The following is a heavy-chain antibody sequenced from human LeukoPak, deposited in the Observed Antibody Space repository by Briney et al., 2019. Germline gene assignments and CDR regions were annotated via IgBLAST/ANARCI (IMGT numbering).Heavy chain of an antibody. CDR1: GYTFTGYY. D-gene: IGHD2-2*02. CDR3: ARDWTAYCSSTGCYTASRGFDY. J-gene: IGHJ4*02. V-gene: IGHV1-2*02. Sequence: ASVKVSCKASGYTFTGYYMHWVRQAPGQGLEWMGWINPNSGGTNYAQKLQGRVTMTTDTSTSTAYMELRSLRSDDTAVYYCARDWTAYCSSTGCYTASRGFDYWGQGTLVTVSS. CDR2: INPNSGGT.